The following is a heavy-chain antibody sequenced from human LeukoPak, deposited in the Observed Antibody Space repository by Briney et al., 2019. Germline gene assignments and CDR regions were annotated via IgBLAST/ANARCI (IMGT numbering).Heavy chain of an antibody. V-gene: IGHV3-33*01. CDR2: IWYDGSNK. J-gene: IGHJ4*02. CDR3: AAGAGYCGHTSCPGVI. D-gene: IGHD2-2*01. CDR1: GFTFSSYG. Sequence: GRSLRLSCAASGFTFSSYGMHWVRQAPGKGLEWVAVIWYDGSNKYYADSVKGRFTISRDNSKNTLYLQMNSLKTDDTAVYYCAAGAGYCGHTSCPGVIWGQGTLVTVSS.